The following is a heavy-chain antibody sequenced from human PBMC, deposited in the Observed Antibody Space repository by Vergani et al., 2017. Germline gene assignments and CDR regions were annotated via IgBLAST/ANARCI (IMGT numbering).Heavy chain of an antibody. CDR1: GFTFSSYS. V-gene: IGHV3-21*01. CDR2: ISSSSSYI. J-gene: IGHJ6*03. D-gene: IGHD1-26*01. Sequence: EVQLLESGGGLVKPGGSLRLSCAASGFTFSSYSMNWVRQAPGKGLEWVSSISSSSSYIYYADSVKGRFAISRDNAKNSLYLQMNSLRAEDTAVYYCAXDQRYSGSYLFIDVWGKGTTVTVSS. CDR3: AXDQRYSGSYLFIDV.